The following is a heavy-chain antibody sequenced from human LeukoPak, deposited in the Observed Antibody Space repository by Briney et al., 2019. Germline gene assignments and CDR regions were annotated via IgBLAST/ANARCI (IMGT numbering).Heavy chain of an antibody. CDR3: ARDKSSSWYINWFDP. V-gene: IGHV3-30*04. Sequence: PGRSLRLSCAASGFTFSSYAMHWVRQAPGKGLEWVAVISYDGSNKYYADSVKGRFTTSRDNSKNTLYLQMNSLRAGDTAVYYCARDKSSSWYINWFDPWGQGTLVTVSS. CDR2: ISYDGSNK. CDR1: GFTFSSYA. D-gene: IGHD6-13*01. J-gene: IGHJ5*02.